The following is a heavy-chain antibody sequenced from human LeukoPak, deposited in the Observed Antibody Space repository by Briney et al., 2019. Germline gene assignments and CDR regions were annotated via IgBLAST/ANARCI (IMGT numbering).Heavy chain of an antibody. CDR3: EKDRLSLNAGYFDY. CDR1: GFTFSNYA. D-gene: IGHD6-25*01. J-gene: IGHJ4*02. V-gene: IGHV3-64D*06. Sequence: GGSLRLSCSASGFTFSNYAMHWVRQAPGKGLEYVSGITSNGGSTYYADSVKGRFTISRDNSKSTLYLQMSSLRAEDTAVYYCEKDRLSLNAGYFDYWGQGTLVTVSS. CDR2: ITSNGGST.